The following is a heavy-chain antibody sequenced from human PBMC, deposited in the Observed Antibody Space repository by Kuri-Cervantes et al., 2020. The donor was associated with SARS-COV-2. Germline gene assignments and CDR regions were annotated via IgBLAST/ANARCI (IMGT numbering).Heavy chain of an antibody. D-gene: IGHD3-3*01. J-gene: IGHJ4*02. CDR2: INPSGGST. CDR3: AGPYYDFWSGPKEYYFDY. CDR1: GYTFTSDY. V-gene: IGHV1-46*01. Sequence: ASLKVSCKASGYTFTSDYMHWVRHAPGQGLEWMGIINPSGGSTSYAQKFQGRVTMTRDTSTSKVYMELSSLRSEDTAVYYCAGPYYDFWSGPKEYYFDYWGQGTLVTVSS.